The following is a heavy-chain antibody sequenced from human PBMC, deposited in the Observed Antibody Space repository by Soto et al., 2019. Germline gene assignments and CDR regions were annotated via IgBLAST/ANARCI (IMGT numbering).Heavy chain of an antibody. J-gene: IGHJ4*02. Sequence: SVMVSSTASGGTCSSSAIIWVRLAPGQGLEWMGGIIPIFGTANYAQKFQGRVTITADESTSTAYMELSSLRSEDTAVYYCARGMSSYGIPTSDYWGQGTLVTVSS. V-gene: IGHV1-69*13. CDR3: ARGMSSYGIPTSDY. CDR2: IIPIFGTA. CDR1: GGTCSSSA. D-gene: IGHD5-18*01.